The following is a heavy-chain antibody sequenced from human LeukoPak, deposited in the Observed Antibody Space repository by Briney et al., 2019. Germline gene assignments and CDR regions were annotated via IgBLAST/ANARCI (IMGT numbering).Heavy chain of an antibody. CDR2: ISSSSGYI. CDR3: ARGIAAPDFDY. CDR1: GFTFSSYS. Sequence: GGSLRLSCAASGFTFSSYSMNWVRQAPGKGLEWVSSISSSSGYIYYADSVKGRFTISRDNAKNSLYLQMNSLRAEDTAVYYCARGIAAPDFDYWGQGTLVTVSS. V-gene: IGHV3-21*01. D-gene: IGHD6-13*01. J-gene: IGHJ4*02.